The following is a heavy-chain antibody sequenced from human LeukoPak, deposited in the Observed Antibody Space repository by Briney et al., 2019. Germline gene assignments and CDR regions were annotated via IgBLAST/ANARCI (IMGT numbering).Heavy chain of an antibody. CDR1: GYAFTSYY. CDR3: ARDHEGYCSSTSCPGRNWFDP. D-gene: IGHD2-2*01. Sequence: ASVKVSCKASGYAFTSYYMHWVRQAPGQGLEWMGIINPSAGGTTYAQKFQGRVTMTRDTSTSTVYMELSSLRSDDTAVYYCARDHEGYCSSTSCPGRNWFDPWGQGTLVTVSS. CDR2: INPSAGGT. V-gene: IGHV1-46*01. J-gene: IGHJ5*02.